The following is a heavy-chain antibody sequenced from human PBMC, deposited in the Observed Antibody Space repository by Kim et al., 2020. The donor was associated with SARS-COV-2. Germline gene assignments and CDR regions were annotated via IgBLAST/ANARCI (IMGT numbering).Heavy chain of an antibody. Sequence: DTVKGRFTISRDNSKNTLYLQMNSLRAEDTAVYYCAKDPYAYSGSWYFRARGQGTLVTVSS. V-gene: IGHV3-23*01. CDR3: AKDPYAYSGSWYFRA. J-gene: IGHJ4*02. D-gene: IGHD6-13*01.